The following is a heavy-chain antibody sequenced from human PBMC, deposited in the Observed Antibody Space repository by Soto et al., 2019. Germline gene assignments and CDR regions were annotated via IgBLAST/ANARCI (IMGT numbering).Heavy chain of an antibody. CDR1: GGTFSSYA. V-gene: IGHV1-69*13. D-gene: IGHD3-22*01. CDR2: IIPIFGTA. CDR3: ERDSTLSYDANVSTKNTAAFDI. J-gene: IGHJ3*02. Sequence: AAVKVSCKASGGTFSSYAISWVRQAPGQGLEGMGGIIPIFGTANYAQKFQGRATITADESTSTAYMELSSLRSEDTDVYYCERDSTLSYDANVSTKNTAAFDIWGQGKIVTVSS.